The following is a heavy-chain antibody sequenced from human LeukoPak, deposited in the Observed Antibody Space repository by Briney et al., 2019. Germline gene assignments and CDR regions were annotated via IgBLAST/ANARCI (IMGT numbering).Heavy chain of an antibody. CDR2: IYSGGST. J-gene: IGHJ4*02. CDR1: GFTVSSNY. D-gene: IGHD5-18*01. V-gene: IGHV3-53*04. CDR3: ARGSSLSGYSYGFDY. Sequence: PGGSLRLSCAASGFTVSSNYMSWVAQAPGKGLEWVSVIYSGGSTYYADSVKGRFTISRHNSKNTLYPQMNSLRAEDTAVYYCARGSSLSGYSYGFDYWGQGTLVTVSS.